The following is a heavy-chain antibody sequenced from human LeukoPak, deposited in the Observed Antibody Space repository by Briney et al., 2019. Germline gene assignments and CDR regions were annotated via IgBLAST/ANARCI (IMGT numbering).Heavy chain of an antibody. CDR3: AKDSPHYYGSGSSDY. CDR1: GFTFSNYA. CDR2: ISGSGGST. J-gene: IGHJ4*02. D-gene: IGHD3-10*01. V-gene: IGHV3-23*01. Sequence: GGSLRLSCAASGFTFSNYAMSWVRQAPGKGLEWVSAISGSGGSTYYADSVKGRFTISRDNSKNTLYLQMNSLRAEDTAVYYCAKDSPHYYGSGSSDYWGQGTLVTVSS.